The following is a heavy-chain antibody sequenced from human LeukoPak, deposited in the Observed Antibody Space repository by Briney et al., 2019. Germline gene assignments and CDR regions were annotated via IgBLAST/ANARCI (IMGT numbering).Heavy chain of an antibody. CDR1: GGSISSGGYY. CDR2: IYYSGST. D-gene: IGHD5-12*01. CDR3: ARDSGSGYDYWYGY. V-gene: IGHV4-31*03. Sequence: SETLSLTCTVSGGSISSGGYYWSWIRQHPGKGLEWIGYIYYSGSTYYNPSLKSRVTISVDTSKNQFSLKLSSVTAADTAVYYCARDSGSGYDYWYGYWGQGTLVTVSS. J-gene: IGHJ4*02.